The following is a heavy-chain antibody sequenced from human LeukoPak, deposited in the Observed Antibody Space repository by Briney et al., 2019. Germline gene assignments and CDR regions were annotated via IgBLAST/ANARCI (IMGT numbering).Heavy chain of an antibody. CDR3: ARANYGSGRFDFDY. CDR2: INHSGST. J-gene: IGHJ4*02. Sequence: SETLSLTCAVYGGSFSGYYWSWIRQPPGKGLEWIGEINHSGSTNYNPSLKSRVTISVDTSKNQFSLKLSSVTAADTAVYYCARANYGSGRFDFDYWGQGTLVTVSS. CDR1: GGSFSGYY. D-gene: IGHD3-10*01. V-gene: IGHV4-34*01.